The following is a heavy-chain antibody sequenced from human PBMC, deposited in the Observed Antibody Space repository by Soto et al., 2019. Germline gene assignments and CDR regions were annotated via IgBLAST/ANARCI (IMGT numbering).Heavy chain of an antibody. CDR3: ERYGYSYSERFFDY. D-gene: IGHD5-18*01. V-gene: IGHV4-38-2*01. J-gene: IGHJ4*02. CDR2: IYHTEST. Sequence: SETLSLTCAVSGHSISSAVYYWGWVRQPPGKGLEWIGSIYHTESTYHNPSLKSRVALSVDTSKNLLSLKLRSVTDADTAVYYCERYGYSYSERFFDYWGQGTRVTVSS. CDR1: GHSISSAVYY.